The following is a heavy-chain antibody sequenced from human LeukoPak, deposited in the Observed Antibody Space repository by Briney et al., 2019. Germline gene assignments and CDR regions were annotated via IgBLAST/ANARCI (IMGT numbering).Heavy chain of an antibody. D-gene: IGHD6-19*01. J-gene: IGHJ5*02. CDR3: AKDGSGWYGGNWFDP. V-gene: IGHV3-23*01. CDR1: GFTFSSYA. CDR2: ISGSGGST. Sequence: GGXXXLXXXASGFTFSSYAMSXXXXAPRXXXXXXSAISGSGGSTYYADSVKGRFTISRDNSKNTLYLQMNSLRAEDTAVYYCAKDGSGWYGGNWFDPWGQGTLVTVSS.